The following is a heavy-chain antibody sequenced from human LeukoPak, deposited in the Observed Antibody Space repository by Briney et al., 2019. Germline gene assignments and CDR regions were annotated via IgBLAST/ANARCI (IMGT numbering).Heavy chain of an antibody. CDR3: ARGGLNGVLVYAFDI. Sequence: SETLSLTCTVSGGSISSYYWSWIRQPPGKGLEWIGYIYYSGSTNYNPSLKSRVTISVDTSKNQFSLKLSSVTAADTAVYYCARGGLNGVLVYAFDIWGQGTMVTVSS. CDR2: IYYSGST. V-gene: IGHV4-59*01. D-gene: IGHD2-8*01. CDR1: GGSISSYY. J-gene: IGHJ3*02.